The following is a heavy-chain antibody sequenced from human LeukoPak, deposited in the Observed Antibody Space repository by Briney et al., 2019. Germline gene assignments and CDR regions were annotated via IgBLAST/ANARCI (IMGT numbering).Heavy chain of an antibody. CDR3: ARGVVRYFDY. V-gene: IGHV3-21*01. CDR2: ISSSSSYI. D-gene: IGHD3-9*01. CDR1: GFTFSNYW. Sequence: GGSLRLSCAASGFTFSNYWVTWVRQAPGRGLEWVSSISSSSSYIYYADSVKGRFTISRDNAKNSLYLQMNSLRAEDTAVYYCARGVVRYFDYWGQGALVTVSS. J-gene: IGHJ4*02.